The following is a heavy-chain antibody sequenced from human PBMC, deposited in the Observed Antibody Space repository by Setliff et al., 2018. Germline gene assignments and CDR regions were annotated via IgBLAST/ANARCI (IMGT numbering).Heavy chain of an antibody. CDR1: GFTCSGSA. V-gene: IGHV3-73*01. Sequence: PGGSLRLSCAASGFTCSGSAVYWVRQASGRGLEWVGRIRSKADSYATAYAASVKARFTISRDDSKNTAYLQVNSLKTEDTAVYYCAITMTTGVDFFDYWGQGTLVTVSS. CDR3: AITMTTGVDFFDY. J-gene: IGHJ4*02. D-gene: IGHD4-17*01. CDR2: IRSKADSYAT.